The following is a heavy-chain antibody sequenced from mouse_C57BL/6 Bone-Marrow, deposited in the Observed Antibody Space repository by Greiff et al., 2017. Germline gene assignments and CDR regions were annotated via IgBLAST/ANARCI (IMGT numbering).Heavy chain of an antibody. CDR2: IDPENGDT. CDR1: GFNIKDDY. Sequence: VQLQQSGAELVRPGASVKLSCTASGFNIKDDYMHWVKQRPEQGLEWIGWIDPENGDTEYDSKFKGKATITADTSSNTAYLQLSSLASEATAVYNCTSDRPFAYWGQGTLVTVSA. CDR3: TSDRPFAY. V-gene: IGHV14-4*01. J-gene: IGHJ3*01. D-gene: IGHD2-14*01.